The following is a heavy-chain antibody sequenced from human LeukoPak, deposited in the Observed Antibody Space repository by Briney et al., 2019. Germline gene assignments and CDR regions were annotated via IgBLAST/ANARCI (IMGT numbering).Heavy chain of an antibody. CDR2: IYYSGST. CDR3: ARGLPIGYCSGGSCSAYNWFDP. Sequence: SETLSLTCTVSGGSISSGGYYWSWIRQHPGKGLEWIGYIYYSGSTYYNPSLKSRVTISVDTSKNQFSLKLSSVTAADTAVYYCARGLPIGYCSGGSCSAYNWFDPWGQGTLVTVSS. D-gene: IGHD2-15*01. CDR1: GGSISSGGYY. J-gene: IGHJ5*02. V-gene: IGHV4-31*03.